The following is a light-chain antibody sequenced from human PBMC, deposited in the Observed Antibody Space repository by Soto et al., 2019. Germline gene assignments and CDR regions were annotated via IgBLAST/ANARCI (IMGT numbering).Light chain of an antibody. CDR1: QSVRSTY. CDR2: GAS. J-gene: IGKJ2*01. CDR3: QQYHNWPPYT. Sequence: EIVLTQSPGTLSLSPGERATLSCRASQSVRSTYLAWYQQKPGQAPRLLIYGASTRATGIPARFSGSGSGTEFTLTISSLQSEDFAVYYCQQYHNWPPYTFGQGTTLEIK. V-gene: IGKV3-15*01.